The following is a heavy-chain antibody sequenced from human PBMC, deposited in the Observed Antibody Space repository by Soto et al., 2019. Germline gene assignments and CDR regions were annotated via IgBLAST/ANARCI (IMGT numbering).Heavy chain of an antibody. CDR1: GFSLSTSGVG. V-gene: IGHV2-5*01. Sequence: QITLKESGPPLVNPTQTLTLTCTFSGFSLSTSGVGVGWLRQSPGQALQWLALIYWTGDKRYNPSLKTRLTITKDTSKNQVVLTLTNMDPVDTAKYYCAHRPSGWFLFDYWGQGTLVTVSS. CDR2: IYWTGDK. CDR3: AHRPSGWFLFDY. J-gene: IGHJ4*02. D-gene: IGHD6-19*01.